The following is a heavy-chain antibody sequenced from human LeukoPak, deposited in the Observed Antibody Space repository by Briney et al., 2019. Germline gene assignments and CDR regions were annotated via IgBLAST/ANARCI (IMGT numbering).Heavy chain of an antibody. CDR3: VKGKIVVVIFAFDI. J-gene: IGHJ3*02. CDR2: ISSNRGST. CDR1: GFTFSSYA. D-gene: IGHD3-22*01. V-gene: IGHV3-64D*06. Sequence: PGGSLRLSCSASGFTFSSYAMHWVRQAPGRGLEYVSAISSNRGSTYYADSVKGRFTISRDNSKNTLYLQMSSLRAEDTAVYYCVKGKIVVVIFAFDIWGQGTMVTVSS.